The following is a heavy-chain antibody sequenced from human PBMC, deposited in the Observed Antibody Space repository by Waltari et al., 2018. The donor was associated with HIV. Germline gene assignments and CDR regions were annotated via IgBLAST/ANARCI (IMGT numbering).Heavy chain of an antibody. CDR2: IYSSGRT. Sequence: EVQLVESGGGLIQPGGSLRLSCAASGFTVSSNCMSWVRRAPGKGLGWVSFIYSSGRTYYADSGKGQFTISRDNSKNTLYLQMTSLRAEDTAVYYCARDRINYYYYGMDVWGQGTTVTVSS. V-gene: IGHV3-53*01. CDR1: GFTVSSNC. J-gene: IGHJ6*02. CDR3: ARDRINYYYYGMDV.